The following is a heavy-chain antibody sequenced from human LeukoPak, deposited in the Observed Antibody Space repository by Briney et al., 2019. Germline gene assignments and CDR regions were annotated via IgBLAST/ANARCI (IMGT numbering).Heavy chain of an antibody. V-gene: IGHV4-39*07. J-gene: IGHJ4*02. CDR2: IYYSGST. D-gene: IGHD3-22*01. CDR1: GGSISSSSYY. Sequence: SETLSLTCTVSGGSISSSSYYWGWIRQPPGKGLEWIGSIYYSGSTYYNPSLKSRVTISVDTSKNQFSLKLSSVTAADTAVYYCARSADYHDSSGYLYYFDYWGQGTLVTVSS. CDR3: ARSADYHDSSGYLYYFDY.